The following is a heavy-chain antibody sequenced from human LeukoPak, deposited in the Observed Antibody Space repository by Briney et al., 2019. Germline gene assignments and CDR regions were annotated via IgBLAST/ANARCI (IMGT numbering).Heavy chain of an antibody. J-gene: IGHJ4*02. Sequence: GGSLRLSCAASGLTFSNYWMSWVRQAPGKGLEWVANIKEDGSEKYYVDSMKGRFTISRDNAKNSLYLQMSSLRVEDTAVYYCARDRTGGYFDYWGQGTLVTVSS. V-gene: IGHV3-7*03. CDR2: IKEDGSEK. CDR3: ARDRTGGYFDY. CDR1: GLTFSNYW. D-gene: IGHD4-23*01.